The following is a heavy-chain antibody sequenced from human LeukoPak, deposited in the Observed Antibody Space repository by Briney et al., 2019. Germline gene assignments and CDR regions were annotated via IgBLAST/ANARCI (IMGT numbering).Heavy chain of an antibody. D-gene: IGHD2-21*02. J-gene: IGHJ6*03. CDR2: ISSSSSTI. V-gene: IGHV3-48*01. CDR3: ARAAVTSSYYYYYYMDV. Sequence: GGSLRLSCAASGFTFSSYSMNRVRQAPGKGVEWVSYISSSSSTIYYADSVRGRFTISRDNAKNSLFLQMNSLRAEDTAVYYCARAAVTSSYYYYYYMDVWGKGSTVTVSS. CDR1: GFTFSSYS.